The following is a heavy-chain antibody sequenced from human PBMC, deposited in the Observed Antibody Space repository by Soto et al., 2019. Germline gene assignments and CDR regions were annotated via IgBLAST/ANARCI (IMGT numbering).Heavy chain of an antibody. Sequence: QVQLVQSGAEVKKPGSSVKVSCKASGGTFSSYAISWVRQAPGQGLEWMGGIIPIFGTANYAQKFQGRVTITADESTSTAYMELSSLRSEDTAVYYCARDPGPLEALMGSSWFYYSVEYGMDVWGQGTTVTVSS. V-gene: IGHV1-69*01. CDR1: GGTFSSYA. D-gene: IGHD6-13*01. CDR3: ARDPGPLEALMGSSWFYYSVEYGMDV. CDR2: IIPIFGTA. J-gene: IGHJ6*02.